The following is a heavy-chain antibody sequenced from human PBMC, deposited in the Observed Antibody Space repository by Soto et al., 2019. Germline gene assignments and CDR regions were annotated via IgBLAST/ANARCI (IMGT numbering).Heavy chain of an antibody. V-gene: IGHV3-23*01. CDR2: ISDSGYST. CDR1: GFGFSSYA. J-gene: IGHJ4*02. D-gene: IGHD6-13*01. Sequence: VGSLRLSCAASGFGFSSYAMGWVRQAPGKGLEWVSAISDSGYSTYYADTVKGRFTISRDNSKDTLYLQMDSLRAEDTAVFYCAKGSADGIPYYFDYWGQGTLVTVSS. CDR3: AKGSADGIPYYFDY.